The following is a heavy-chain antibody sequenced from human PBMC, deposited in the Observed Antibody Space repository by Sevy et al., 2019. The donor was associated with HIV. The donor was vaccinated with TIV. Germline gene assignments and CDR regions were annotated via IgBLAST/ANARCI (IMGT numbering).Heavy chain of an antibody. V-gene: IGHV3-11*01. D-gene: IGHD3-10*01. CDR3: ASRPRDYYGSGSYYKNGMDV. Sequence: GSLRLSCAASGFTFSDYYMSWIRQAPGKGLEWVSYISSSGSTIYYADSVKGRFTISRDNAKNSLYLQMNSLRAEDTAVYYCASRPRDYYGSGSYYKNGMDVWGQGTTVTVSS. J-gene: IGHJ6*02. CDR2: ISSSGSTI. CDR1: GFTFSDYY.